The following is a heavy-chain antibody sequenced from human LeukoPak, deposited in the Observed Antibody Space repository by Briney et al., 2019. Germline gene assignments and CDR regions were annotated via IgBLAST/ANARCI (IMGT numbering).Heavy chain of an antibody. V-gene: IGHV4-34*01. CDR1: GGSFSGYY. D-gene: IGHD3-10*01. Sequence: SETLSLTCAVYGGSFSGYYWSWIRQPPGKGLEWIGEINHSGSTNYNPSLKSRVTTSVDTSKNQFSLKLSSVTAADTAVYYCARDRIYGSGSDHFDYWGQGTLVTVSS. J-gene: IGHJ4*02. CDR3: ARDRIYGSGSDHFDY. CDR2: INHSGST.